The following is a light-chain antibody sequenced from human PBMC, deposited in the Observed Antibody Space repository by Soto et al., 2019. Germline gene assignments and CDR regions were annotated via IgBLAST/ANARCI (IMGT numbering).Light chain of an antibody. CDR2: KAS. CDR3: QQYNGT. V-gene: IGKV1-5*03. J-gene: IGKJ1*01. Sequence: DIQMTQSPSTLSASVGDRVTVTCRASQSIGNWLAWYQQKPGKAPNLLIYKASTLESGAPSRFSGSGSGTEFIFTISSLQPDDSETYYCQQYNGTFGQGTKVEI. CDR1: QSIGNW.